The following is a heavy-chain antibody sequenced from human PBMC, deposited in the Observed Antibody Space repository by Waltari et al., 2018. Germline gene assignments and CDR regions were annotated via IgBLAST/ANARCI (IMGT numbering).Heavy chain of an antibody. D-gene: IGHD3-10*01. J-gene: IGHJ4*02. CDR2: IYYSGST. CDR3: ARVGQYYYGSGSYFDY. Sequence: QVQLQESGPGLVKPSETLSLTCTVPGGSISSHYWSWIRQPPGKGLEWIGYIYYSGSTNYNPSLKSRVTISVDTSKNQFSLKLSSVTAADTAVYYCARVGQYYYGSGSYFDYWGQGTLVTVSS. V-gene: IGHV4-59*11. CDR1: GGSISSHY.